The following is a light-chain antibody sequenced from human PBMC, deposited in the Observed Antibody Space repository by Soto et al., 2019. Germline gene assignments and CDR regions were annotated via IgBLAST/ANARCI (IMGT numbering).Light chain of an antibody. CDR2: DVS. CDR3: SSYTSSSTLGFV. Sequence: QSALTQPGSVSGSPGQSITISCTGTSSDVGGYNYVSWYQQHPGKAPKLMIYDVSNRPSGVSNRFSGSKSGNTASLTISGLQAEDEADYYCSSYTSSSTLGFVFGTGTKLTVL. J-gene: IGLJ1*01. V-gene: IGLV2-14*01. CDR1: SSDVGGYNY.